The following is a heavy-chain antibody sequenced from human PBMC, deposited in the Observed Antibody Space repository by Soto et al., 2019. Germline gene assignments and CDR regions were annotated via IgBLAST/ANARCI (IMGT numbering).Heavy chain of an antibody. D-gene: IGHD2-2*01. CDR1: GFTFSTYW. Sequence: EVQLVESGGGLVQPGGSLRLSCAASGFTFSTYWMHWIRQVPGKGLEWVSRINSDASHTYYADSVKGRFTISRDNAKNTLHLEMNSLRAEDTAVYYCVRDGPCITTSFYGNWFDPWGQGTLVTVSS. J-gene: IGHJ5*02. CDR3: VRDGPCITTSFYGNWFDP. CDR2: INSDASHT. V-gene: IGHV3-74*01.